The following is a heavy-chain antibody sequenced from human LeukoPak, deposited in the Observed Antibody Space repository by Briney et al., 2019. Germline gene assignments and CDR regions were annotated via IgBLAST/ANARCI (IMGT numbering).Heavy chain of an antibody. J-gene: IGHJ3*02. CDR3: AREHRYYYDSSGYPGAFDI. Sequence: SESLSLTCTVSGGSISSYYWSWIRQPPGKGLKWIGYIYYSGSTNYNPSLKSRVTISVDTSKNQFSLKLSSVTAADTAVYYCAREHRYYYDSSGYPGAFDIWGQGTMVTVSS. V-gene: IGHV4-59*01. D-gene: IGHD3-22*01. CDR1: GGSISSYY. CDR2: IYYSGST.